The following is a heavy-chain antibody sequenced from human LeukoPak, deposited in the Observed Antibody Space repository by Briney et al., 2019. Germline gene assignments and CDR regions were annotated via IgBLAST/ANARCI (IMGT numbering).Heavy chain of an antibody. CDR3: ARYLRGWFDH. Sequence: SQTLSLTCTVSGGSISSYYWSWIRQPPGKGLEWIGYIYYSGSTNYNPSLKSRVTISVDTSKNQFSLKLSSVTAADTAVYYCARYLRGWFDHWGQGTLVTVSS. CDR1: GGSISSYY. V-gene: IGHV4-59*01. J-gene: IGHJ5*02. CDR2: IYYSGST.